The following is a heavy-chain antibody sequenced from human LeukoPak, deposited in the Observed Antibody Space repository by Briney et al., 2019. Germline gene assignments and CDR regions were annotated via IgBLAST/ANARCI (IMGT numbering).Heavy chain of an antibody. CDR2: IKQDGSEK. V-gene: IGHV3-7*01. CDR3: ARGGGHEYFQH. CDR1: GFTFSSYW. Sequence: GGSLRLSCAASGFTFSSYWMSWVRQAPGKGLEWVANIKQDGSEKYYVDSVNGRFTISRDNAKNSLYLQMNTLRAEDTAVYYCARGGGHEYFQHWGQGTLVTVSS. J-gene: IGHJ1*01.